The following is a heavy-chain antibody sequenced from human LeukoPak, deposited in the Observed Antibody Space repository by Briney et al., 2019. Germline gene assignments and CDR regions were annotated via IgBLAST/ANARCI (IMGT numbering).Heavy chain of an antibody. CDR2: ISWNSGSI. CDR3: AKSSDYDILTGHIAY. V-gene: IGHV3-9*03. CDR1: GFTFDDYA. J-gene: IGHJ4*02. Sequence: PGGSLRLSCAASGFTFDDYAMHWVRQAPGKGLEWVSGISWNSGSIVYADSVKGRFTISRDNAKNSLYLQMNSLRAEDMALYYCAKSSDYDILTGHIAYWGQGTLVTVSS. D-gene: IGHD3-9*01.